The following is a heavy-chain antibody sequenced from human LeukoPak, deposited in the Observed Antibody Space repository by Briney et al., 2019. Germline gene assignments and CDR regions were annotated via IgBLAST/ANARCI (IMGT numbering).Heavy chain of an antibody. D-gene: IGHD6-13*01. V-gene: IGHV5-51*01. Sequence: GESLKISCKGSGYSFTNYWIGWVRQMPGKGLEWMGIIYPDDSDTRYSPSFPGQITISADKSISTAYLQWSSLKSSDTAMYYCARPRGRQQLVPVDYWGQGILVTVSS. CDR2: IYPDDSDT. CDR1: GYSFTNYW. CDR3: ARPRGRQQLVPVDY. J-gene: IGHJ4*02.